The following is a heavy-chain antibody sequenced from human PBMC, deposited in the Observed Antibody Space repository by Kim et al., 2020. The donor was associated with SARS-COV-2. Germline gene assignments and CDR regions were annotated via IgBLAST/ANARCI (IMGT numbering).Heavy chain of an antibody. V-gene: IGHV3-30*04. Sequence: GGSLRLSCAASGFTFSSYAMHWVRQAPGKGLEWVALISYDGSDKYYADSVKGRFTISRDNFKNTLYLQMNSLRAEDTAVYYCARDLGASVAGFSGVYWGQGTLVTVSS. CDR3: ARDLGASVAGFSGVY. CDR1: GFTFSSYA. CDR2: ISYDGSDK. D-gene: IGHD6-19*01. J-gene: IGHJ4*02.